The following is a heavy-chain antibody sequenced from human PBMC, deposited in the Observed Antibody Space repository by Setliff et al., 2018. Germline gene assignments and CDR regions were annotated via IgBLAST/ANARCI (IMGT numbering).Heavy chain of an antibody. CDR3: ARVDFTMIQGVIGH. D-gene: IGHD3-10*01. CDR1: GGSIDSGDYY. CDR2: IYHSGSS. V-gene: IGHV4-39*07. J-gene: IGHJ1*01. Sequence: PSETLSLTCTVSGGSIDSGDYYWNWIRQPPGKGLEWIGSIYHSGSSYYKPSLQSRVTMSVDTSKNQFSLKLTSVTAADTAVYYCARVDFTMIQGVIGHWGQGTLVTVSS.